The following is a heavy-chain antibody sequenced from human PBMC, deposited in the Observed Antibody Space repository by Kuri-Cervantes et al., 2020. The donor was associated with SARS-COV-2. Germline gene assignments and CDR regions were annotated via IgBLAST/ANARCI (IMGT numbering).Heavy chain of an antibody. CDR3: AKDTTTVTATLLLDY. Sequence: GEALKISCAASGFNFSDYFMSWIRQAPGKGLEWLSYISSRSSYIHYADSVRGRFTISRDNSKNTLYLQMNSLRAEDTAVYYCAKDTTTVTATLLLDYWGQGTLVTVSS. CDR1: GFNFSDYF. CDR2: ISSRSSYI. V-gene: IGHV3-11*06. J-gene: IGHJ4*02. D-gene: IGHD4-17*01.